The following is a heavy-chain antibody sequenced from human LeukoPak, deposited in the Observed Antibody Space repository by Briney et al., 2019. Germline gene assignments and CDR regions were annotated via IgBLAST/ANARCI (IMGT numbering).Heavy chain of an antibody. Sequence: GGSLRLSCAASGFTFSSYEMNWVRQAPGKGLEWVSYISSSGSTIYYADSVKGRFTISRDNAKNSLYLQMNSLRAEDTAVYYCARDFSVWDAFDIWGQETMVTVSS. CDR2: ISSSGSTI. V-gene: IGHV3-48*03. D-gene: IGHD3-16*01. CDR3: ARDFSVWDAFDI. J-gene: IGHJ3*02. CDR1: GFTFSSYE.